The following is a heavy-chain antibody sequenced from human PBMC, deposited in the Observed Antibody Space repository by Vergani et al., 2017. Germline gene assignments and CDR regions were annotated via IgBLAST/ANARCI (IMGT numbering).Heavy chain of an antibody. Sequence: QVQLVQSGAEVKKPGASVKVSCKASGYTFTSYDINWVRQATGQGLEWMGRIIPIFGTANYAQKFQGRVTITADESTSTAYMELSSLRSEDTAVYYCARDVADYSNSDYYYYYGMDVWGQGTTVTVSS. J-gene: IGHJ6*02. V-gene: IGHV1-69*18. D-gene: IGHD4-11*01. CDR1: GYTFTSYD. CDR3: ARDVADYSNSDYYYYYGMDV. CDR2: IIPIFGTA.